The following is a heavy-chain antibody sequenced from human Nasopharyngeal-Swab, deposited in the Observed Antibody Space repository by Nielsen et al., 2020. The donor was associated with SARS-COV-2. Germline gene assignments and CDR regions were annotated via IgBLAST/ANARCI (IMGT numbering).Heavy chain of an antibody. J-gene: IGHJ4*02. D-gene: IGHD1-26*01. CDR1: GFTFSTFG. CDR2: IYSGGSST. CDR3: AKASGSTTHFDY. Sequence: GESLKISCAASGFTFSTFGMHWVRQAPGKGLEWVSVIYSGGSSTYYADSVKGRFTISRDNSKNTLYLQMNSLRAEDTAVYYCAKASGSTTHFDYWGQGTLVTVSS. V-gene: IGHV3-NL1*01.